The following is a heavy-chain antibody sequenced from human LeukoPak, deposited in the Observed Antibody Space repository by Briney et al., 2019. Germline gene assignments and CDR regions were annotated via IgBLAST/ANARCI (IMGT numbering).Heavy chain of an antibody. CDR3: ARHGAQPLYYYYGMDV. V-gene: IGHV4-59*08. CDR1: GGSISSYY. D-gene: IGHD3-16*01. J-gene: IGHJ6*02. Sequence: PSETLSLTCTVSGGSISSYYWSWIRQPPGKGLEWIGYIYYSGSTNYNPSLKSRVTISVDTSKNQFSLKLSSVTAADTAVYYCARHGAQPLYYYYGMDVWGQGTTVTVSS. CDR2: IYYSGST.